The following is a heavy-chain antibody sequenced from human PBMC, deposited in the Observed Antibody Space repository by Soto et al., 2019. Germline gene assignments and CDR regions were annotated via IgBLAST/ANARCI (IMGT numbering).Heavy chain of an antibody. CDR3: AKPSGLATAGSAFDY. V-gene: IGHV3-23*01. CDR1: GFTFNNYA. J-gene: IGHJ4*02. D-gene: IGHD6-13*01. Sequence: VQLLQSGGGLVQPGGSLRLSCSTSGFTFNNYAMSWVRQAPGKGLEWVSTISGSGGNTFYADSVKGRFTISRDNSKNTVSLQMNSLRAEDTAVYYCAKPSGLATAGSAFDYWGRGTLVTVSS. CDR2: ISGSGGNT.